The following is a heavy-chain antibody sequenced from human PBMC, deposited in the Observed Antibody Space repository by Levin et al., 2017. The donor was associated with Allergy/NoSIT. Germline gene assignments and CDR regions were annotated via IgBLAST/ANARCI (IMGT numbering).Heavy chain of an antibody. Sequence: GGSLRLSCAASGITFSSYGMHWVRQAPGKGLEWVAVISYDGSNKYYADSVKGRFTISRDNSKNTLYLQMNSLRAEDTAVYYCAKERYSSRWYRIDAFDIWGQGTMVTVSS. CDR3: AKERYSSRWYRIDAFDI. D-gene: IGHD6-13*01. V-gene: IGHV3-30*18. CDR2: ISYDGSNK. CDR1: GITFSSYG. J-gene: IGHJ3*02.